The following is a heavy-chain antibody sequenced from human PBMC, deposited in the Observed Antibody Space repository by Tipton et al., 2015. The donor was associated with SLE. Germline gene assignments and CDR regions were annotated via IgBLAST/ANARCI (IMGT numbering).Heavy chain of an antibody. CDR3: ARDTYTAYGWYFDL. CDR1: GGSFSGYY. V-gene: IGHV4-34*01. J-gene: IGHJ2*01. CDR2: IYHSGST. D-gene: IGHD3-16*01. Sequence: TLSLTCAVYGGSFSGYYWSWIRQPPGKGLEWIGSIYHSGSTYYNPSLKSRVTISVDTSKNQFSLKLSAVTAADTAVYFCARDTYTAYGWYFDLWGRGTLVTVSS.